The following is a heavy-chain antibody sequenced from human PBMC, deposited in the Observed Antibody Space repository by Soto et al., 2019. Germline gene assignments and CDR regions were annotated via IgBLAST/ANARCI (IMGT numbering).Heavy chain of an antibody. J-gene: IGHJ2*01. Sequence: QVQLQESGPGLVKPSQTLSLTCTVSGGSISSGGYYWSWIRQHPGKGLEWIGYIYYSGSTYYNPSLKSRVTISVDTSKNQFSLKLSSVTAADSAVYYCARDQYGDNWYFDLWGRGTLVTVSS. D-gene: IGHD4-17*01. V-gene: IGHV4-31*03. CDR1: GGSISSGGYY. CDR2: IYYSGST. CDR3: ARDQYGDNWYFDL.